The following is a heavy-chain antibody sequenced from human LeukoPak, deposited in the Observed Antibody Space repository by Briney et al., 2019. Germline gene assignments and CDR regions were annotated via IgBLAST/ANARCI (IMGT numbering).Heavy chain of an antibody. J-gene: IGHJ5*02. Sequence: PSETLSLTCAVSGGSISSGGYSWSWIRQPPGKGLEWIGYIYHSGSTYYNPSLKSRVTISVDTSKNQFSLRLSSVTATDTAVYYCASATYYYGSGSNNWFDPWGQGTLVTVSS. CDR3: ASATYYYGSGSNNWFDP. CDR1: GGSISSGGYS. V-gene: IGHV4-30-2*01. CDR2: IYHSGST. D-gene: IGHD3-10*01.